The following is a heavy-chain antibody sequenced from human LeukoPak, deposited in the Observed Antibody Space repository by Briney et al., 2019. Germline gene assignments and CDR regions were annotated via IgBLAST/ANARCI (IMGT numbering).Heavy chain of an antibody. CDR2: IRYDGSNK. Sequence: GRSLRLSCAASGFTFSSYAMHWVRQAPGKGLEWVAFIRYDGSNKYYADSVKGRFTISRDNAKNSLYLQMNSLRAEDTALYYCARDQGVRATVTQSNFWGQGTLVTVSS. CDR1: GFTFSSYA. J-gene: IGHJ4*02. D-gene: IGHD4-17*01. V-gene: IGHV3-30*04. CDR3: ARDQGVRATVTQSNF.